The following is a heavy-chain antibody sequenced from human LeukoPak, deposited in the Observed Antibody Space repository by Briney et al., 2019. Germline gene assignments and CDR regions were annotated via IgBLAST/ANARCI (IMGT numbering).Heavy chain of an antibody. J-gene: IGHJ4*02. D-gene: IGHD6-13*01. V-gene: IGHV3-53*04. CDR3: ARAGAAGVSYFDY. CDR1: GFTVSSNY. CDR2: IYSGGST. Sequence: GGSLRLSCAASGFTVSSNYMSWVRQAPGKGLEWVSVIYSGGSTYYADSVKGRFTISRHNSKNTLYLQMNSLRAEDTAVYYCARAGAAGVSYFDYWGQGTLVTVSS.